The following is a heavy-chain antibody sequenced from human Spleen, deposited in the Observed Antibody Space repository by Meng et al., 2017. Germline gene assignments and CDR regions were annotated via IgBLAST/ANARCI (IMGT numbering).Heavy chain of an antibody. CDR3: ARDEDISAAGKLFGDY. J-gene: IGHJ4*01. CDR2: IDPKTGDT. CDR1: VYNFPDYY. Sequence: QVPCVQSGAGVKKPGPPVKVSCKPSVYNFPDYYIHWVRRAPGQGLEWMGRIDPKTGDTHYALKFQGRVTMTGDTSISTAYMELSGLRSDDTAMYYCARDEDISAAGKLFGDYWGHGTLVTVSS. D-gene: IGHD6-13*01. V-gene: IGHV1-2*06.